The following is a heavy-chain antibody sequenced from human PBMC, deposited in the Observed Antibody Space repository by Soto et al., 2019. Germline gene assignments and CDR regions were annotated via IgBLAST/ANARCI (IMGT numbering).Heavy chain of an antibody. CDR2: IIPIFGTA. Sequence: QVQLVQSGAEVKKPGSSVKVSCKASGGTFSSYAISWVRQAPGQGLEWMGGIIPIFGTANYAQKFQGRVTVPAGDSTSTADRELSSLRSEDKAVYYCAGDSSGYHIFDYWGQGTLVTVSS. D-gene: IGHD3-22*01. V-gene: IGHV1-69*01. CDR3: AGDSSGYHIFDY. CDR1: GGTFSSYA. J-gene: IGHJ4*02.